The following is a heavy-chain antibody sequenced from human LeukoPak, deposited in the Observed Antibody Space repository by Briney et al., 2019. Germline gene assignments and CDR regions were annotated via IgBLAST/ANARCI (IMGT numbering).Heavy chain of an antibody. V-gene: IGHV3-11*01. CDR3: ARAPVGYGSGSYYNSRFFDY. D-gene: IGHD3-10*01. CDR2: IISSGSTI. CDR1: GFTFSDYY. J-gene: IGHJ4*02. Sequence: PGGSLRLSCAASGFTFSDYYMSWIRQAPGKGLEWVSYIISSGSTIYYADSVKGRFTISRDNAKNSLYLQMNSLRAEDTAVYYCARAPVGYGSGSYYNSRFFDYWGQGTLVTVSS.